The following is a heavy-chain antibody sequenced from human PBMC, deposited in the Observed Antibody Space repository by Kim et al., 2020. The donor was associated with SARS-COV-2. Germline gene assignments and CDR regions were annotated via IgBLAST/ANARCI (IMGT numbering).Heavy chain of an antibody. V-gene: IGHV3-11*06. CDR2: ISSSSSYT. Sequence: GGSLRLSCAASGFTFSDYYMSWIRQAPGKGLEWVSYISSSSSYTNYADSVKGRFTISRDNAKNSLYLQMNSLRAEDTAVYYCARFIVSRRLTGLYIDYYGMDVWGQGTTVTVSS. J-gene: IGHJ6*02. D-gene: IGHD3-9*01. CDR3: ARFIVSRRLTGLYIDYYGMDV. CDR1: GFTFSDYY.